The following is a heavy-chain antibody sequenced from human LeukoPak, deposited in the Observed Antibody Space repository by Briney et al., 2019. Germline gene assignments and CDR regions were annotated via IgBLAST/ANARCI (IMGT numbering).Heavy chain of an antibody. CDR1: GYTFTSYG. D-gene: IGHD6-13*01. V-gene: IGHV1-18*01. CDR2: ISAYNGNT. Sequence: ASVKVSCKASGYTFTSYGISWVRQAPGQGLEWMGWISAYNGNTNYAQKLQGRVTMTTDTSTSTAYMELRSLRSDDTAVYYRARDGGPSVSSWYGGGYYYYYMDVWGKGTTVTVSS. J-gene: IGHJ6*03. CDR3: ARDGGPSVSSWYGGGYYYYYMDV.